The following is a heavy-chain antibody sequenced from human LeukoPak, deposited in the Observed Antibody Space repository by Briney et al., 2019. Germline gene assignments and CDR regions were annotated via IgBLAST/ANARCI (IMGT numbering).Heavy chain of an antibody. Sequence: ASVKVSRKASGYTFTSYYMHWVRQAPGQGLEWMGIVDPSGGSTSYAQKFQGRVTMTRDTSTSTVYMELSSLRSEDTAVYYCARMLGNPYYYFDYWGQGTLVTVSS. CDR2: VDPSGGST. D-gene: IGHD4-23*01. V-gene: IGHV1-46*01. CDR1: GYTFTSYY. J-gene: IGHJ4*02. CDR3: ARMLGNPYYYFDY.